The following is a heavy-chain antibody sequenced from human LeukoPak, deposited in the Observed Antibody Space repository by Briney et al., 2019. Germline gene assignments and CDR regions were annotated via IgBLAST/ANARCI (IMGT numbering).Heavy chain of an antibody. V-gene: IGHV1-2*02. J-gene: IGHJ4*02. CDR2: INPNSGGT. D-gene: IGHD5-12*01. CDR1: GYTFTGYY. Sequence: ASVKVSCKASGYTFTGYYMHWVRQAPGQGLEWMGWINPNSGGTNYAQKVPGRVTMTRDTSISTAYMELSRLRSEDEAVYYCERGLQGNDYWGQRTVVTVS. CDR3: ERGLQGNDY.